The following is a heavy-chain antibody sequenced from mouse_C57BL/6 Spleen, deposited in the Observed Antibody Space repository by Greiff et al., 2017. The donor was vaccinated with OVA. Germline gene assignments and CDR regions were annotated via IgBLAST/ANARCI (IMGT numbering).Heavy chain of an antibody. V-gene: IGHV14-2*01. CDR1: GFNIKDYY. CDR3: ASYDYEYYFDY. CDR2: IDPEDGET. Sequence: EVKLLESGAELVKPGASVKLSCTASGFNIKDYYMHWVKQRTEQGLEWIGRIDPEDGETKYAPKFQGKATITADTSSNTAYLQLSSLTSEDTAVYYCASYDYEYYFDYWGQGTTLTVSS. D-gene: IGHD2-4*01. J-gene: IGHJ2*01.